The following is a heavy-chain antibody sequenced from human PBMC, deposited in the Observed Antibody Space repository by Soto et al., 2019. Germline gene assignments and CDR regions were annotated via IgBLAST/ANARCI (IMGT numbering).Heavy chain of an antibody. Sequence: GESLKISCKGSGYSFTSYWIDWVRQMPGKVLEWMGRIDPSDSYTNYSPSFQGHVTISADKSISTAYLQWSSLKASDTAMYYCARTSMQSRGYSYGHGGMDVWGQGTTVTVSS. D-gene: IGHD5-18*01. CDR1: GYSFTSYW. V-gene: IGHV5-10-1*01. J-gene: IGHJ6*02. CDR2: IDPSDSYT. CDR3: ARTSMQSRGYSYGHGGMDV.